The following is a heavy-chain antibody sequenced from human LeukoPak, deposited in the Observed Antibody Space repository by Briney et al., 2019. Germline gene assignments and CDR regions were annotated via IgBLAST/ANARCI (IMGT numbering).Heavy chain of an antibody. D-gene: IGHD2-2*01. J-gene: IGHJ4*02. CDR3: AREGYCNSTSCDKPFDY. V-gene: IGHV1-18*01. Sequence: VASVKVSCKASGYTFTSYGISWVRQAPGQGLEWMGWISAYNGNTNYAQKLQGRVTMTTDTSTSTAYMELRSLRSDDTAVYYCAREGYCNSTSCDKPFDYWGQGTLVTVSS. CDR2: ISAYNGNT. CDR1: GYTFTSYG.